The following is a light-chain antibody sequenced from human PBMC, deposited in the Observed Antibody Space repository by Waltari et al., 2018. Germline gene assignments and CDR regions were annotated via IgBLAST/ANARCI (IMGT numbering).Light chain of an antibody. J-gene: IGKJ4*01. V-gene: IGKV3-11*01. CDR3: QQRSNWPLT. Sequence: EIVLTQSPATLSLSPGERATLSCRARQIISIYLGWHQQKPGETPRLLIYDASNRATGIPARFCGSGSGTDFTLTISSLEPEDFAIYFCQQRSNWPLTFGGGTKVEIK. CDR1: QIISIY. CDR2: DAS.